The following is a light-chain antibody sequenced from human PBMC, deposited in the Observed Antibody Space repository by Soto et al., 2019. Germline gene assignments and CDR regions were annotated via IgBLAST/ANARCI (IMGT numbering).Light chain of an antibody. CDR2: EVT. V-gene: IGLV2-8*01. Sequence: QSVLTQPPAASGSPGQSVTVSCTGTRSDVGGFNYVSWYQQHPGKAPKLMIYEVTKRPSGVPDRFSGSKSGNTASLTVSGLQAEDEADYYCSSYAGGNNLLFGGGTKVTVL. CDR3: SSYAGGNNLL. CDR1: RSDVGGFNY. J-gene: IGLJ2*01.